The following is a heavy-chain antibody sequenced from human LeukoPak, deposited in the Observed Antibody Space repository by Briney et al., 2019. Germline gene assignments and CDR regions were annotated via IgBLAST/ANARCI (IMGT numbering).Heavy chain of an antibody. Sequence: GGSLRLACTVSGFTVSSNSWGWVRQAPGEGLEWVSFIYSGGNTHYSDSVTGGFTISRDNSKNPLYLQLNSLRAEDTAVYHCARDRETVAGTLGWFDPWGQGTLVTVSS. V-gene: IGHV3-53*01. CDR1: GFTVSSNS. CDR2: IYSGGNT. D-gene: IGHD6-19*01. J-gene: IGHJ5*02. CDR3: ARDRETVAGTLGWFDP.